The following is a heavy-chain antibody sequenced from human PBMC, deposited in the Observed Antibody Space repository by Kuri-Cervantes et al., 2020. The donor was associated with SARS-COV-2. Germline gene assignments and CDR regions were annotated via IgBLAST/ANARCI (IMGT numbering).Heavy chain of an antibody. V-gene: IGHV4-39*01. Sequence: SETLSLTCTVSGGSISSSSYYWGWIRQPPGKGLEWIGSIYYSGSTYYNPSLKSRVTISVDTSKNQFSLKLSSVTAADTAVYYCARSVNDFWSGYAVSLSTNCFDYWGQGTLVTVSS. CDR1: GGSISSSSYY. CDR2: IYYSGST. J-gene: IGHJ4*02. D-gene: IGHD3-3*01. CDR3: ARSVNDFWSGYAVSLSTNCFDY.